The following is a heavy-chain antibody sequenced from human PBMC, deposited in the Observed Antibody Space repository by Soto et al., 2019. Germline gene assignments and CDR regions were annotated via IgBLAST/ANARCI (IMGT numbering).Heavy chain of an antibody. D-gene: IGHD6-13*01. J-gene: IGHJ4*02. CDR1: GDSISSGGYH. CDR2: IYYSGDT. Sequence: QVQLQESGPGLVEPSQTLSLTCNVSGDSISSGGYHWSWIRQHPGKGLERIVYIYYSGDTYYNPSLKSRVAISVHTSKKQFSLNLSSATAADTAVYYCARLAYSSRGGQFFDYWGQGVLVTVSS. CDR3: ARLAYSSRGGQFFDY. V-gene: IGHV4-31*03.